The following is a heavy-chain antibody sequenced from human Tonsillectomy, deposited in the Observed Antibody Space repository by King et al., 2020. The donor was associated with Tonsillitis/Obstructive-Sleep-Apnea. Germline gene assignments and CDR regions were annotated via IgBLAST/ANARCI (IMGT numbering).Heavy chain of an antibody. CDR2: ISSSSSFT. CDR3: ESGGSRYDYIWGSYRSKFDY. V-gene: IGHV3-11*05. D-gene: IGHD3-16*02. CDR1: GFTFSDYY. J-gene: IGHJ4*02. Sequence: VQLVESGGGLVKPGGSLRLSCAASGFTFSDYYMSWIRQAPGKGLEWVSYISSSSSFTNYADSVKGRFTISRDNAKNSLDLQMNSLRAEDTAVYYCESGGSRYDYIWGSYRSKFDYCGQGTLVTVSS.